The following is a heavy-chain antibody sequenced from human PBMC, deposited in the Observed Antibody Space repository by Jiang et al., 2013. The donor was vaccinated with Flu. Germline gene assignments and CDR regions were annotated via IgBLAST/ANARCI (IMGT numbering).Heavy chain of an antibody. V-gene: IGHV3-30*18. D-gene: IGHD2-21*02. CDR2: ISYNGRSK. Sequence: VQLLESGGDVVQPGRSLRLSCAASGFIFSNHGMHWVRQAPGKGLEWVAVISYNGRSKYYADSVQGRFTISRDNSKNTMYLQMNSLRAEDTAVYYCAKEYCGGDCYSDYFDYWGQGTL. CDR3: AKEYCGGDCYSDYFDY. CDR1: GFIFSNHG. J-gene: IGHJ4*02.